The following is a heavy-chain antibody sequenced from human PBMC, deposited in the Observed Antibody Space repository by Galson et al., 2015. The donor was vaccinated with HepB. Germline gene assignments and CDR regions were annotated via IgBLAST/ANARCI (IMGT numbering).Heavy chain of an antibody. CDR3: ARDYDSSGYYYFDY. J-gene: IGHJ4*02. V-gene: IGHV1-3*01. Sequence: SVKVSCKASGYTFTSYAMHWVRQAPGQRLEWMGWTNAGNGNTKYSQKFQGRVTITRDTSASTAYMELSSLRSEDTAVYYCARDYDSSGYYYFDYWGQGTLVTVSS. D-gene: IGHD3-22*01. CDR1: GYTFTSYA. CDR2: TNAGNGNT.